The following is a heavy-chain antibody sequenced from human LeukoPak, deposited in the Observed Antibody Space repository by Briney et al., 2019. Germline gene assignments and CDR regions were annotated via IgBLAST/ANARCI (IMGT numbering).Heavy chain of an antibody. CDR3: ARHRYSSSWYYY. J-gene: IGHJ4*02. Sequence: SETLSLTCTVSGGSISSSSYYWGWIRQPPGKGLEWIGSMYYSGSTYYNPSLKSRVTISVDTSKNQFSLKLSSVTAADTAVYYCARHRYSSSWYYYWGQGTLVTVSS. CDR2: MYYSGST. CDR1: GGSISSSSYY. D-gene: IGHD6-13*01. V-gene: IGHV4-39*01.